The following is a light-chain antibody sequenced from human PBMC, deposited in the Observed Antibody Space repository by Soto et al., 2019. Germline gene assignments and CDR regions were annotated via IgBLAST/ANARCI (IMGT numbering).Light chain of an antibody. Sequence: QLVLTQPPSVSGAPGQRVTISCTGSSSNTGAGHDVHWYQQLPGTAPKLLIYGNNNRPSGVPDRFSGSKSGTSASLAITGLQAEDEADYYCQSYDDSLSGFWVFGGGTKLTVL. CDR1: SSNTGAGHD. J-gene: IGLJ3*02. CDR2: GNN. CDR3: QSYDDSLSGFWV. V-gene: IGLV1-40*01.